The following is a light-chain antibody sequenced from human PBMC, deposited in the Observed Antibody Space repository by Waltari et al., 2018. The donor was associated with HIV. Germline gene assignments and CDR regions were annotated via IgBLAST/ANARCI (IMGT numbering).Light chain of an antibody. CDR2: YND. CDR3: QLWDTSTDHYV. J-gene: IGLJ1*01. Sequence: SYILTQPPSVSVAPGKTASITCGGNNIGSHSVHWYQQKPGQAPVLVIYYNDDRPSGIHERFAGSKSGNTATLTISRVEAGDEADYYCQLWDTSTDHYVFGTGTKVTVL. V-gene: IGLV3-21*04. CDR1: NIGSHS.